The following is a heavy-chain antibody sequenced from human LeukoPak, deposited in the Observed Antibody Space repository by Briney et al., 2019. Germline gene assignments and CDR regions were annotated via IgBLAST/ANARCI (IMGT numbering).Heavy chain of an antibody. Sequence: SETLSLTCTVSSGSISSYYWSWIRQPPGKGLEWIGYIYYSGSTNYNPSLKSRVTISVDTSKNQFSLKLSSVTAADTAVYYCAREGAVGYSYGHYFDYWGQGTLVTVSS. J-gene: IGHJ4*02. CDR2: IYYSGST. D-gene: IGHD5-18*01. V-gene: IGHV4-59*01. CDR3: AREGAVGYSYGHYFDY. CDR1: SGSISSYY.